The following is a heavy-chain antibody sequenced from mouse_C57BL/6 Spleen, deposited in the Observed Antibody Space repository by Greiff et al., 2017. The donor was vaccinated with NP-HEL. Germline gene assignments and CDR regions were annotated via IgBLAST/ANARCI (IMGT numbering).Heavy chain of an antibody. D-gene: IGHD2-5*01. CDR3: ARWAYSNYDFDY. CDR1: GYTFTSYW. J-gene: IGHJ2*01. Sequence: QVQLQQPGAELVMPGASVKLSCKASGYTFTSYWMHWVKQRPGQGLEWIGEIDPSDSYTNYNQKFKGKSTLTVDKSSSTAYMQLSSLTSEDSAVYYCARWAYSNYDFDYWGQGTTLTVSS. V-gene: IGHV1-69*01. CDR2: IDPSDSYT.